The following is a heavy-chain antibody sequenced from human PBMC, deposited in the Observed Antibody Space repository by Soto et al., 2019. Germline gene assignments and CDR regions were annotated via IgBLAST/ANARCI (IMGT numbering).Heavy chain of an antibody. V-gene: IGHV3-11*01. CDR1: GFTFSDYY. CDR2: ISSSGSTI. J-gene: IGHJ6*02. D-gene: IGHD3-10*01. CDR3: ASSGWYYYYYGMDV. Sequence: PGGSLRLSCAASGFTFSDYYMSWIRQAPGKGLEWVSYISSSGSTIYYADSVKGRFTISRDNAKNSLYLQMNSLRAEDTAVYYCASSGWYYYYYGMDVWGQGTTVTVSS.